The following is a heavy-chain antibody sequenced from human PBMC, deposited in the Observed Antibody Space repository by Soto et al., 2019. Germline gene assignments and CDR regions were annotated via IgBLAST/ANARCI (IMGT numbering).Heavy chain of an antibody. J-gene: IGHJ6*02. CDR2: ISYDGSNK. Sequence: QVQLVESGGGVVQPGRSLRLSCAASGFTFSSYGMHWVRQAPGKGLEWVAVISYDGSNKYYADSVKGRFTISRDNSKNTLYLQMNSLRAEDTAGYYCAKESRRASGYYYYGMDVWGQGTTVTVSS. D-gene: IGHD3-10*01. V-gene: IGHV3-30*18. CDR1: GFTFSSYG. CDR3: AKESRRASGYYYYGMDV.